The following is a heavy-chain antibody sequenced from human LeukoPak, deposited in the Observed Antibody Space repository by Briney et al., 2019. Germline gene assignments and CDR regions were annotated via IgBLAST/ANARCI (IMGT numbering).Heavy chain of an antibody. D-gene: IGHD2-15*01. CDR3: ARVTPQAAEYFQH. V-gene: IGHV1-2*02. J-gene: IGHJ1*01. Sequence: EASVKVSCKASGYTFTSYDINWVRQAPGQGLEWMGWINPNSGGTNYAQKFQGRVTMARDTSISTAYMELSRLRSDDTALYYCARVTPQAAEYFQHWGQGTLVTVSS. CDR1: GYTFTSYD. CDR2: INPNSGGT.